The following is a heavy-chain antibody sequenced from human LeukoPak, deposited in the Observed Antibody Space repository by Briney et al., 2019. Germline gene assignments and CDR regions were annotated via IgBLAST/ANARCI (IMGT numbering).Heavy chain of an antibody. J-gene: IGHJ4*02. Sequence: GGSLRLSCAASGFTFSSYGMHWVRQAPGKGLEWVAVISYDGSNKYYADSVKGRFTISRDNSKNTLYLQMNSLRAEDTAVYYCARGNGNINALDYWGQGTLVTVSS. CDR3: ARGNGNINALDY. D-gene: IGHD5-24*01. CDR1: GFTFSSYG. V-gene: IGHV3-30*03. CDR2: ISYDGSNK.